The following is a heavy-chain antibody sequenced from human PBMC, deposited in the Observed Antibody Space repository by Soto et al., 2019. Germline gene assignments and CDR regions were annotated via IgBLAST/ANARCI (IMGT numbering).Heavy chain of an antibody. V-gene: IGHV3-48*01. CDR2: ISSSSSTI. J-gene: IGHJ4*02. Sequence: EVQLVESGGGLVQPGGSLRLSCAASGFTFSSYSMNWVRQAPGKWLEWVSYISSSSSTIYYADSVKGRFTISRDNAKNSLYLQMNSLRAEDTAVYYCARLGLPAAFDYWGQGTMVTVSS. CDR1: GFTFSSYS. D-gene: IGHD6-13*01. CDR3: ARLGLPAAFDY.